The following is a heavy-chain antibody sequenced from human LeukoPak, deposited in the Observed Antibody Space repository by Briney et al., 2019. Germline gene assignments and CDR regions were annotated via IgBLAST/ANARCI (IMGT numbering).Heavy chain of an antibody. J-gene: IGHJ4*02. CDR2: IYSGGST. D-gene: IGHD4-17*01. CDR1: GFTFSSYW. CDR3: ASGGDYAGVAALFRH. V-gene: IGHV3-53*01. Sequence: GGSLRLSCAASGFTFSSYWMSWVRQAPGKGLEWVSVIYSGGSTYYADSVKGRFTISRDNSKNTLYLQMNSLRAEDTAVYYCASGGDYAGVAALFRHWGQGSLVTVSS.